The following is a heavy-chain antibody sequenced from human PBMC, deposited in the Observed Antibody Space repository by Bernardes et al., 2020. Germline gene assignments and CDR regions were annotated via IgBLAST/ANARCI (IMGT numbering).Heavy chain of an antibody. J-gene: IGHJ6*04. CDR3: AKDNGRGEYCTGGVCYTVAYYYGMDV. Sequence: GGSLRLSCAASGFTFDDYAMHWVRQAPGKGLEWVSGISWNSGSIGYADSVKGRFTISRDNAKNSLYLQMNSLRAEDTALYYCAKDNGRGEYCTGGVCYTVAYYYGMDVWGKGTTVTVSS. V-gene: IGHV3-9*01. CDR1: GFTFDDYA. D-gene: IGHD2-8*02. CDR2: ISWNSGSI.